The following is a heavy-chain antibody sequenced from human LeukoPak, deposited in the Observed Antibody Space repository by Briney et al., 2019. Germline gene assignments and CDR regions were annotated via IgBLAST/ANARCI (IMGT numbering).Heavy chain of an antibody. CDR2: IYYSGST. CDR3: ARSGDIVATIGGY. V-gene: IGHV4-59*01. J-gene: IGHJ4*02. CDR1: GGSISSYY. D-gene: IGHD5-12*01. Sequence: SETLSLTCTVSGGSISSYYWSWIRQPPGKGLELIGYIYYSGSTNYNPSLKSRVTISVDTSKNQFSLKLSSVSAADTAVYYCARSGDIVATIGGYWGQGTLVTVSS.